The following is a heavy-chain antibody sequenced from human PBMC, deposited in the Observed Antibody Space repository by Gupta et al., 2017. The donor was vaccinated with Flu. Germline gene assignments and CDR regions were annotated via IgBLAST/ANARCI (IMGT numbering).Heavy chain of an antibody. Sequence: QVRLQESGPGLVKPSETLSLTCTVSGGSISGYYWTWIRQPPGKGLEWIGYVLNRERTNYKPSLKSRVSMSLDTSKRQFSLRLTSVTAADTAVYYCARGTYGVQSHLADWGQGALVTVSS. CDR2: VLNRERT. J-gene: IGHJ4*02. D-gene: IGHD4-17*01. CDR3: ARGTYGVQSHLAD. V-gene: IGHV4-59*08. CDR1: GGSISGYY.